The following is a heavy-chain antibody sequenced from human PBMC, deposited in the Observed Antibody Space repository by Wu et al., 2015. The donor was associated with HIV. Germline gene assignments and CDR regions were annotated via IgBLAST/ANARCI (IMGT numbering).Heavy chain of an antibody. Sequence: QVQLVQSGAEVKKPGASVKVSCKASGYTFTSYGISWVRQAPGQGLEWMGGILPTFGTADYAQKFQGRVTITTDESTSTVYMDLSSLRSEDTAVYFCVRGYSGDTNLDSWFDTWGQGTQVTVSS. D-gene: IGHD1-1*01. J-gene: IGHJ5*02. V-gene: IGHV1-69*05. CDR3: VRGYSGDTNLDSWFDT. CDR2: ILPTFGTA. CDR1: GYTFTSYG.